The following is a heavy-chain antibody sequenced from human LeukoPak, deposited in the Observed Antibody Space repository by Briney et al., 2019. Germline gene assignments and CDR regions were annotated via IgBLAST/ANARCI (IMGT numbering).Heavy chain of an antibody. D-gene: IGHD4-23*01. J-gene: IGHJ4*02. CDR1: GGSLSSYY. Sequence: SETLSLTXTVSGGSLSSYYWSWIRQPPGKGLEWIGNIYYRGSTNYNPSLKSRVTMSVDTSKNQFSLKVSSVTAADTAVYYCARDGGGKSRPFDYWGQGNPVTVSS. CDR3: ARDGGGKSRPFDY. CDR2: IYYRGST. V-gene: IGHV4-59*01.